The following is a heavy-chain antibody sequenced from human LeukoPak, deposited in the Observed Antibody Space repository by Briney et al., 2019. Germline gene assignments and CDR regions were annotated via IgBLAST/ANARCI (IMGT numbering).Heavy chain of an antibody. CDR2: ISKNGDST. J-gene: IGHJ3*02. V-gene: IGHV3-64D*06. CDR3: LARPDAYDI. Sequence: GGSLRFSCSASGFTFSLYVMHWVRQAPGKGLEYVSGISKNGDSTYYADSVKGRFTVSRDNSKNTLYFQMSSLRTEDTAVYYCLARPDAYDIWGQGTMVTVSS. CDR1: GFTFSLYV.